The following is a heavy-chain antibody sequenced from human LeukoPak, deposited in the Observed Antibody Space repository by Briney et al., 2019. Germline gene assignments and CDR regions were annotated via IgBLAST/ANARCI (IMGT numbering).Heavy chain of an antibody. CDR1: GGSISSYY. D-gene: IGHD6-19*01. J-gene: IGHJ5*02. CDR2: IYTSGST. Sequence: PSETLSLTCTVSGGSISSYYWSWIRQPAGKGLEWIGRIYTSGSTNYNPSLKSRVTMSVDTSKNQFSLKLSSVTAADTAVYYCARDSSGWYALNWFDPWGQRTLVTVSS. V-gene: IGHV4-4*07. CDR3: ARDSSGWYALNWFDP.